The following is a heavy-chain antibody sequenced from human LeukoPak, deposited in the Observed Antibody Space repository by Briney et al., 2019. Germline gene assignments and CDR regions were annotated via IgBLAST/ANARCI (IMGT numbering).Heavy chain of an antibody. J-gene: IGHJ4*02. D-gene: IGHD6-19*01. CDR2: ISGSGDAT. V-gene: IGHV3-23*01. Sequence: GGSLRLSCVASGFTFISYGMSWVRQAPGKGLEWVSAISGSGDATYYADSVKGRFTISRDNSRTTLYLQLNSLRAEDTATYYCEKRAGYSSLHFDYWGQGTLVTVSS. CDR3: EKRAGYSSLHFDY. CDR1: GFTFISYG.